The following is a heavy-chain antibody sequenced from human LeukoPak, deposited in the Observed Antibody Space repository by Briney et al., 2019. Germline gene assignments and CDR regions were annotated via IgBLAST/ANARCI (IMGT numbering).Heavy chain of an antibody. CDR2: ISGSGGST. Sequence: GGSLRLSCAASGFTFSSYAMSWVRQAPGKGLEWVSAISGSGGSTYYADSVKGRFTISRDNSENTLYLQMNSLRAEDTAVYYCAKDPEEITFPNGFDPWGQGTLVTVSS. CDR1: GFTFSSYA. J-gene: IGHJ5*02. D-gene: IGHD3-16*01. V-gene: IGHV3-23*01. CDR3: AKDPEEITFPNGFDP.